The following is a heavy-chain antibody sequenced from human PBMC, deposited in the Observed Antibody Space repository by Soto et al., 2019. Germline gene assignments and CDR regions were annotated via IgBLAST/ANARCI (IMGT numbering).Heavy chain of an antibody. CDR3: ARDSKGYCSGGSCYPNYYGMDV. V-gene: IGHV3-48*02. D-gene: IGHD2-15*01. Sequence: GSLRLSCAASGFTFSSYSMNWVRQAPGKGLEWVSYISSSSSTIYYADSVKGRFTISRDNAKNSLYLQMNSLRDEDTAVYYCARDSKGYCSGGSCYPNYYGMDVWGQGTTVTVSS. J-gene: IGHJ6*02. CDR1: GFTFSSYS. CDR2: ISSSSSTI.